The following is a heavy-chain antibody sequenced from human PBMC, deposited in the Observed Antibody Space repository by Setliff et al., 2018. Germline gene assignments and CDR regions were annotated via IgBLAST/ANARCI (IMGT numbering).Heavy chain of an antibody. V-gene: IGHV1-18*01. D-gene: IGHD5-12*01. CDR1: GGTFSNYA. Sequence: ASVKVSCKASGGTFSNYAISWVRQAPGQGLEWMGWISAYNGYTIYAQKLQGRVTMTTDTSTSTAYMDLRSLTSDDTAVYYCARCLPFLSGYDRGAFDNWGQGTLVTVSS. CDR2: ISAYNGYT. J-gene: IGHJ4*02. CDR3: ARCLPFLSGYDRGAFDN.